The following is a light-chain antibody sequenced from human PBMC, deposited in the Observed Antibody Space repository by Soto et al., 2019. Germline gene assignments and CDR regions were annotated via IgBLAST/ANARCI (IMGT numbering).Light chain of an antibody. V-gene: IGKV1-9*01. CDR1: QGITGY. J-gene: IGKJ1*01. Sequence: DLQLTQSPSFLSASVGDRVTITCRASQGITGYLAWYQQKPGKAPQLLIHSASTLQSGVPSRFSGSGSGTEFTLTISSLQPEDFATYYCQQLQIYPRMFGQGTKLEIK. CDR3: QQLQIYPRM. CDR2: SAS.